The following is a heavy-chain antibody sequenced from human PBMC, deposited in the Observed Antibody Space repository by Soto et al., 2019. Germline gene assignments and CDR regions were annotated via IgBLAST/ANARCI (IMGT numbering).Heavy chain of an antibody. V-gene: IGHV4-4*07. CDR2: IYSSGNT. D-gene: IGHD3-3*01. Sequence: XETLSLTCSVAGCTISGYYWTWIRQPAGKGLEWIGRIYSSGNTKYNPSLQSRVTMSLDTSNNQFSLRLTSVTAADTAVYYCARGQRFSDWFDTWGQGTLVTVPQ. CDR1: GCTISGYY. CDR3: ARGQRFSDWFDT. J-gene: IGHJ5*02.